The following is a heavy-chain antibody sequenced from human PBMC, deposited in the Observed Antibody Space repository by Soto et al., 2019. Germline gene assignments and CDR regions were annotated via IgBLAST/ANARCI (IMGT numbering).Heavy chain of an antibody. D-gene: IGHD1-26*01. V-gene: IGHV3-23*01. J-gene: IGHJ4*02. Sequence: EVQLLESGGGLVQPGGSLRLSCAASGFTFSSYAMSWVRQAPGKGLEWVSAISGSGVTTYYADSVKGRFTISRDNSKNTLHPQMNSTSTEDTAVYYCATGTDSGSYLAFAYWGQGALVIVS. CDR1: GFTFSSYA. CDR2: ISGSGVTT. CDR3: ATGTDSGSYLAFAY.